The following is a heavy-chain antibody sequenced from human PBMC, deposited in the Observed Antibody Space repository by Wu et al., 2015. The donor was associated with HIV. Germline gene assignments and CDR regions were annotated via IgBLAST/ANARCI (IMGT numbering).Heavy chain of an antibody. CDR3: ARTPDYYGSGSYYRLAMDV. J-gene: IGHJ6*02. D-gene: IGHD3-10*01. CDR2: IIPIFGTA. Sequence: QVQLVQSGAEVKKPGSSVKVSCKASGGTFSSYAISWVRQAPGQGLEWMGGIIPIFGTANYAQKFQGRVTITTDESTSTAYMELSSLRSEDTAVYYCARTPDYYGSGSYYRLAMDVWGQGTTVTVSS. CDR1: GGTFSSYA. V-gene: IGHV1-69*05.